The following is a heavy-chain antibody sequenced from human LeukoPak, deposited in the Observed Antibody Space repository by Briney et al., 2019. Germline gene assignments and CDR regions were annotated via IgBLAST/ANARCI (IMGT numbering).Heavy chain of an antibody. D-gene: IGHD3/OR15-3a*01. CDR1: GFTFSDYY. V-gene: IGHV4-38-2*01. J-gene: IGHJ4*02. CDR2: IYYSGNT. Sequence: LRLSCAASGFTFSDYYMSWIRQPPGKGLEWIGSIYYSGNTYYNPSLKSRVTISLDTSRNQFSLRLSSVTAADTADYYCARAQGNGLIDFWGQGTLVTVSS. CDR3: ARAQGNGLIDF.